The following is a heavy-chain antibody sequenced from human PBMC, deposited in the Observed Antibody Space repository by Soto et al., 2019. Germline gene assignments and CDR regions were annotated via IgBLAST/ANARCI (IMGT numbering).Heavy chain of an antibody. Sequence: QLQLQESGPGLMKPSETLSLTCTVSGGSVSTTTYYWGWIRQPLGKGLEWIGSIYYTGTTYYNPSLKSRVTISVDTSKHQFSLKLSSVTAADTAVYYCARHTWGRQRGWFDPWGQGTLVTVSS. D-gene: IGHD2-2*01. V-gene: IGHV4-39*01. J-gene: IGHJ5*02. CDR2: IYYTGTT. CDR3: ARHTWGRQRGWFDP. CDR1: GGSVSTTTYY.